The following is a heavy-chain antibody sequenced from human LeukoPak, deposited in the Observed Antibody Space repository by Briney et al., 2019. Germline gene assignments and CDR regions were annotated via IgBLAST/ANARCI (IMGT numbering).Heavy chain of an antibody. CDR3: AKELAAADNPVFDY. D-gene: IGHD6-13*01. CDR1: GFTFSNYG. V-gene: IGHV3-30*18. J-gene: IGHJ4*02. Sequence: PGRSLRLSCAASGFTFSNYGIYWFRQAPGRGLEWVAVILHDGSNEYYADSVRGRFTISRDNSKNTLFLQMNSLRGDDTAVYYCAKELAAADNPVFDYWGQGILVTVSS. CDR2: ILHDGSNE.